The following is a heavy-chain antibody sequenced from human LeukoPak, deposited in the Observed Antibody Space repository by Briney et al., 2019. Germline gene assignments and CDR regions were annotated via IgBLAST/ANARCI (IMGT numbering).Heavy chain of an antibody. CDR1: GFTFNIYD. D-gene: IGHD4-11*01. CDR2: IRYDGGNE. Sequence: GGSLRLSCAVSGFTFNIYDMYWVRQAPGKGLEWVAFIRYDGGNEYYADSVKGRFTISRENSKDTLYLQMNSLRPEDTAVYYCTKLASVSTDYWGQGTLVTVS. V-gene: IGHV3-30*02. CDR3: TKLASVSTDY. J-gene: IGHJ4*02.